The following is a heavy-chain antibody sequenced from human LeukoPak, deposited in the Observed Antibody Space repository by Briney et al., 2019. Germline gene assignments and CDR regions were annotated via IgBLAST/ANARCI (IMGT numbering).Heavy chain of an antibody. V-gene: IGHV4-39*01. Sequence: SETLSLTCTVSGGSISTSSYYWGWIRQPPGKGLEWIGSIFFSGSTYYNPSLESRVTISVDTSKNQFSLKLRSVTAVDTAVYYCARHRSSSWYDGMGYWGQGTLVTVSS. CDR3: ARHRSSSWYDGMGY. D-gene: IGHD6-13*01. CDR1: GGSISTSSYY. CDR2: IFFSGST. J-gene: IGHJ4*02.